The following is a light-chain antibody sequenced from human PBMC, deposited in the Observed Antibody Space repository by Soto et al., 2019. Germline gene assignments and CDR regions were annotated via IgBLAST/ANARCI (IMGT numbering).Light chain of an antibody. J-gene: IGKJ1*01. CDR2: AAS. CDR1: QGISNY. Sequence: DIQITQSPSSLSASVGDRVTITCRASQGISNYLAWYQQKPGKVPKLLIYAASTLQSGVPSRFSGSGSGTDFTLTISSMQPEDVANYYCQKYNSAPRTFGQGTKVDIK. CDR3: QKYNSAPRT. V-gene: IGKV1-27*01.